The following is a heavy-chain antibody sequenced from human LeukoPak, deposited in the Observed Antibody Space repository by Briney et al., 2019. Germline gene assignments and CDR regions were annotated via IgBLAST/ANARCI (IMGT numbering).Heavy chain of an antibody. J-gene: IGHJ6*03. CDR2: IYYSGST. CDR1: GGSISSYY. CDR3: ATVRASSGHPFHYNYIHV. Sequence: SETLSLTCTVSGGSISSYYWSWIRQPPGKGLEWIGYIYYSGSTSYNPSLKSRVTISVDTSKSQISLRLSSATAADTALYFCATVRASSGHPFHYNYIHVWGKGTTVIVSS. V-gene: IGHV4-59*12. D-gene: IGHD6-25*01.